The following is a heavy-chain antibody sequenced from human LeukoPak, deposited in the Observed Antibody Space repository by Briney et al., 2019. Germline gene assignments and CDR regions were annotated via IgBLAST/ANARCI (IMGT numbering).Heavy chain of an antibody. Sequence: GGSLRLSCAVSGFTVSSIYMSWVRQAPGKGLEWVSLIYTDGTTYYSEYVKGRFTISRDNSRNTLYLQMNSLRVEDTATYYCAADTHSRSWFDHWGQGTLVTVSS. D-gene: IGHD6-13*01. CDR2: IYTDGTT. CDR3: AADTHSRSWFDH. V-gene: IGHV3-53*01. CDR1: GFTVSSIY. J-gene: IGHJ5*02.